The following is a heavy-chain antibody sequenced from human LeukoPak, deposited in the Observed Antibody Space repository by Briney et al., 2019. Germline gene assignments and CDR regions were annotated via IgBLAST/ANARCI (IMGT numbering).Heavy chain of an antibody. V-gene: IGHV4-59*01. J-gene: IGHJ3*02. CDR3: AREDYGDPPAAFDI. Sequence: SETLSLTCTVSGGSISSYYWSWIRQPPGKGLEWIGYIYYSGSTNYNPSLKSRVTISVDTSKNQFSLKLSSVTAADTAVYYCAREDYGDPPAAFDIWGQGTMVTVSS. CDR2: IYYSGST. CDR1: GGSISSYY. D-gene: IGHD4-17*01.